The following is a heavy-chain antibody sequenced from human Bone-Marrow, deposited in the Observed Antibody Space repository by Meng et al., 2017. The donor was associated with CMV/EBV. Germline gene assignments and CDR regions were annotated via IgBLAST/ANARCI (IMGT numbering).Heavy chain of an antibody. V-gene: IGHV4-39*07. CDR3: ARDLKDVWSGYFQGAWFDP. CDR2: IYYSGST. D-gene: IGHD3-3*01. CDR1: GGSISSSSYY. Sequence: SETLSLTCTVSGGSISSSSYYWGWIRQPPGKGLEWIGSIYYSGSTYYNPSLKSRVTISVDTSKNQFSLKLSSVTAADTAVYYCARDLKDVWSGYFQGAWFDPWGQGTLVTVYS. J-gene: IGHJ5*02.